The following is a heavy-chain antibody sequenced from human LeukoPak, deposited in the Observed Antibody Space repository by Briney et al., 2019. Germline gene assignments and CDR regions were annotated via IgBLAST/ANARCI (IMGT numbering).Heavy chain of an antibody. J-gene: IGHJ4*02. V-gene: IGHV3-49*04. CDR1: GFTFGDYA. CDR2: IRSKAYGGTT. Sequence: GGSLRLSCTASGFTFGDYAMSWVRQAPGKGLEWVGFIRSKAYGGTTEYAASVKGRFTISRDDSKSIAYLQMNSLKTVDTAVYYCVVVVAATHFDYWGQGTLVTVSS. D-gene: IGHD2-15*01. CDR3: VVVVAATHFDY.